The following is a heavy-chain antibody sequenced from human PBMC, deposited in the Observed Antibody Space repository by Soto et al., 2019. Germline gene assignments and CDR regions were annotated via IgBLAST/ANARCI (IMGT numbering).Heavy chain of an antibody. CDR2: IIPLFGTT. Sequence: QVQLVQSGAEVKKPGSSVKVSCKASGCTFSRYAIRWVRQAPGQGLEWMGGIIPLFGTTNHAQKFQDRVQITADNTTNTTFNELRSLRSEDTAVYYCGGAGRVAQYSFDHWGQGTLVTVSS. CDR1: GCTFSRYA. D-gene: IGHD3-10*01. J-gene: IGHJ4*02. V-gene: IGHV1-69*06. CDR3: GGAGRVAQYSFDH.